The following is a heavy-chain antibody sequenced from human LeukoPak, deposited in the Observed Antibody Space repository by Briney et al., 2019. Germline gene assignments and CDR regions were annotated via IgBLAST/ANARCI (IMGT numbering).Heavy chain of an antibody. Sequence: SETLSLTCTVSGGSISSYYWSWIRQPPGKGLEWIGYIYYSGSTNYNPSLKSRDTISVDTSKNQFSLKLSSVTAADTAVYYCARGAYCSSTSCYISWFDPWGQGTLVTVSS. J-gene: IGHJ5*02. CDR1: GGSISSYY. D-gene: IGHD2-2*02. CDR3: ARGAYCSSTSCYISWFDP. V-gene: IGHV4-59*01. CDR2: IYYSGST.